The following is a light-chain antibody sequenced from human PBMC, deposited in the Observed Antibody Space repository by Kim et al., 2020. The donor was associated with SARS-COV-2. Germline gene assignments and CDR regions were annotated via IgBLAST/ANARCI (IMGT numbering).Light chain of an antibody. CDR3: QAWDSSTLYV. V-gene: IGLV3-1*01. CDR1: KLGDKY. Sequence: VSPGQTASLTCSGDKLGDKYACWYQQKPGQSPVLVIYQDSKRPSGIPERFSGSNSGNTATLTLSGTQAMDEADYYCQAWDSSTLYVFGTGTKVTVL. CDR2: QDS. J-gene: IGLJ1*01.